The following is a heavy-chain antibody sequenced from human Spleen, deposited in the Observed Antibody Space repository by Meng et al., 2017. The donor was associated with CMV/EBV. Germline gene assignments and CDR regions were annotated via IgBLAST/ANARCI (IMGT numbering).Heavy chain of an antibody. J-gene: IGHJ4*02. D-gene: IGHD3-10*01. CDR3: AKYPRVGLTSPRGRDYYFDS. CDR1: FSDYN. Sequence: FSDYNWSWLRQPPGKGMEWVAEIDHSGNRFYKPSLKSRVTISGETSNNQFSLKLTSVTAADTAVYYCAKYPRVGLTSPRGRDYYFDSWGQGTLVTVSS. CDR2: IDHSGNR. V-gene: IGHV4-34*01.